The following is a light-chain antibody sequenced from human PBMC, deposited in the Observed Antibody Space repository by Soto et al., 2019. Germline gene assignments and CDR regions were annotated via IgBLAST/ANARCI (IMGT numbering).Light chain of an antibody. V-gene: IGLV1-44*01. CDR3: AAWDDSLHTVV. J-gene: IGLJ2*01. CDR1: SSNIGSNT. Sequence: QLVLTQPPSASGTPGHWVTISCSGSSSNIGSNTVHWYQQLPGTAPKLLISNNNQRPSGVPDRFSGSKSGTSASLAISGLQSEDEADYYCAAWDDSLHTVVFGGGTKLTVL. CDR2: NNN.